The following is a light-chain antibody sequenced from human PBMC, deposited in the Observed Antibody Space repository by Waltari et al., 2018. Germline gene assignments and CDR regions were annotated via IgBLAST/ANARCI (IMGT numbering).Light chain of an antibody. CDR3: QQYGSSLPYT. V-gene: IGKV3-15*01. J-gene: IGKJ2*01. CDR2: GAS. Sequence: EIVMTQSPATLSVSPGERATLSCRASQSVSSNLAWYQQKPGQAPRLLIYGASTRATGIPARFSGSGSGTEFTLTISRLEPEDFAVYYCQQYGSSLPYTFGQGTKLEIK. CDR1: QSVSSN.